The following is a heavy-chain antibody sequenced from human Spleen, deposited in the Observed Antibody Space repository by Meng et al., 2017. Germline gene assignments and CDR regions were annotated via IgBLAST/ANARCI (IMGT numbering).Heavy chain of an antibody. V-gene: IGHV1-18*01. CDR2: LSADYGNT. D-gene: IGHD3-16*01. J-gene: IGHJ5*02. Sequence: QGQLVQSGAEVKKPGASVKFSCKASGNTFTNCGISWVRQAPGQGLEWMGWLSADYGNTMYARNFKGRVTMTTDTSTSTAYMELRSLRSDDTAMYYCARGGPLSWLDPWGQGTLVTVSS. CDR3: ARGGPLSWLDP. CDR1: GNTFTNCG.